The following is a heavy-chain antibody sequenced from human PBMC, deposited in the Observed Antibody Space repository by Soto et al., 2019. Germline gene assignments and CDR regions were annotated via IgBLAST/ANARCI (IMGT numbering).Heavy chain of an antibody. CDR2: IWNDGNGY. Sequence: PVRSLRLSCAACGVSVKNWGMDVVLQAPGKGLEWVAVIWNDGNGYYYANSVKGRFTISRDNSKNTLYLQMSSLRAEDTAVYYCARRQISPRTRGAASARGGMDVWGQGTTVTVSS. CDR1: GVSVKNWG. J-gene: IGHJ6*02. V-gene: IGHV3-33*01. D-gene: IGHD6-13*01. CDR3: ARRQISPRTRGAASARGGMDV.